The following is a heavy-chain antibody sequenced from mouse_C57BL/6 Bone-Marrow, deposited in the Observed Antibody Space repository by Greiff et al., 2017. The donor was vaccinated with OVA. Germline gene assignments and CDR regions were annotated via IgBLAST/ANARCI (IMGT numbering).Heavy chain of an antibody. CDR2: IHPNSGST. D-gene: IGHD2-1*01. CDR1: GYTFTSYW. CDR3: ARSFYYGNEGNY. Sequence: QVQLQQPGAELVKPGASVKLSCKASGYTFTSYWMHWVKQRPGQGLEWIGMIHPNSGSTNYHEKFKSKATLTVDKSSSTAYMQLSSLTSEDSAVYYCARSFYYGNEGNYWGQGTTLTVSS. J-gene: IGHJ2*01. V-gene: IGHV1-64*01.